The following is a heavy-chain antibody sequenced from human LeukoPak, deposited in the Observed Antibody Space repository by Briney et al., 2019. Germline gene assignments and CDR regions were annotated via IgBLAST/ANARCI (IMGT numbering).Heavy chain of an antibody. CDR3: ARSNWEKTGGGFDV. J-gene: IGHJ3*01. CDR2: ISPYNGDT. V-gene: IGHV1-18*01. CDR1: GYTFISYG. Sequence: ASVKVSCKASGYTFISYGISWVRQAPGQGLEWMGWISPYNGDTKYAHEVQGRATVTTDTSTSTAYMELRSLRSDDTALYFCARSNWEKTGGGFDVWGQGTMVTVSP. D-gene: IGHD1-1*01.